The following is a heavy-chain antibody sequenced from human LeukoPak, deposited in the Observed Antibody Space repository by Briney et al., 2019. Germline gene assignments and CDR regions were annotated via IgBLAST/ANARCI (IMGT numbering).Heavy chain of an antibody. CDR1: GGSLSSSNW. Sequence: IPSGTLSLTCSVSGGSLSSSNWWSWVRQPPGKGLEWIGEIYHSGSTNYNPSLKSRVTISVDKSKNQFSLKLSSVTAADTAVYYCARNLNSGYDLRAFDIWGQGTMVTVSS. D-gene: IGHD5-12*01. CDR2: IYHSGST. CDR3: ARNLNSGYDLRAFDI. J-gene: IGHJ3*02. V-gene: IGHV4-4*02.